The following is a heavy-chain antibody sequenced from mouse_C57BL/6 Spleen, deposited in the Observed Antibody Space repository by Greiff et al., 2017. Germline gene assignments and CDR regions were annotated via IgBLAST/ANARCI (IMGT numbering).Heavy chain of an antibody. V-gene: IGHV7-3*01. CDR2: IRNNANGYTT. CDR3: ARSPNWDFDD. D-gene: IGHD4-1*01. CDR1: GFTFTDYY. Sequence: EVKVVESGGGLVQPGGSLSLSCAASGFTFTDYYMRWVRQPPGKALEWLGFIRNNANGYTTEYSASVKGRFTISRDTSQSILYLHMNALRAADSATYYCARSPNWDFDDWGKGTTLTVSS. J-gene: IGHJ2*01.